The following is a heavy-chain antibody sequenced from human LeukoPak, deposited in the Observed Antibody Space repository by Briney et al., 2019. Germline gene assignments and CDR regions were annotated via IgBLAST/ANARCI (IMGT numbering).Heavy chain of an antibody. J-gene: IGHJ3*01. CDR3: AAHSSSFLF. Sequence: GGSLRLSCAASGFTFSSYAMSWVRQAPGKGLEWVSAISGSGGSTYYADSVKGRFTISRDNAKNSLYLQMNSLRAEDTAVYYCAAHSSSFLFWGQGTMVTVSS. CDR1: GFTFSSYA. V-gene: IGHV3-23*01. CDR2: ISGSGGST. D-gene: IGHD6-13*01.